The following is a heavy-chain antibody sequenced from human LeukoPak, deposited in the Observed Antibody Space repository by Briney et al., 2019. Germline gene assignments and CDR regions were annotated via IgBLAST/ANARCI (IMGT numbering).Heavy chain of an antibody. CDR1: GGSVSSDNYY. CDR2: IYPSGST. CDR3: ASAVLGSIRGWYFDY. Sequence: PSQTLSLTCTVSGGSVSSDNYYWSWIRQPAGKGLEWIGRIYPSGSTNYNPSLKSRVTMSVDTSKNQFSLKLSSVTAADTAVYYCASAVLGSIRGWYFDYWGQGTLVTVSS. J-gene: IGHJ4*02. D-gene: IGHD2-2*01. V-gene: IGHV4-61*02.